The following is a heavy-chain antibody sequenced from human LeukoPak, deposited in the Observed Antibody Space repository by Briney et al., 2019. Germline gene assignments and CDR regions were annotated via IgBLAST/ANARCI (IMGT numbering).Heavy chain of an antibody. CDR1: GGSISSNY. Sequence: SETLSLTCRVSGGSISSNYCSWIRQPPGKGLEWIGYIYYSGSTNYNPSLKSRVTISVDTSKNQFSLKLSSVTAADTAVYYCARSGTNYDFWSGYYSHFDYWGQGTLVTVSS. V-gene: IGHV4-59*08. CDR3: ARSGTNYDFWSGYYSHFDY. J-gene: IGHJ4*02. D-gene: IGHD3-3*01. CDR2: IYYSGST.